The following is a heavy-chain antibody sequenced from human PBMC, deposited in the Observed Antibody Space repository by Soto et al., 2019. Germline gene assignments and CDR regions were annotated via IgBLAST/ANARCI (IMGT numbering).Heavy chain of an antibody. CDR3: AHRQAQGIGLAGTFDS. D-gene: IGHD6-19*01. J-gene: IGHJ4*02. CDR2: IYWDDDK. Sequence: NPTQTLTLTCTFSGFPLSTSGVGVGWIHQPPGKALEWLALIYWDDDKRYSPSLKSRLTITKDTSKNQVVLTMTNMDPVDTATYYCAHRQAQGIGLAGTFDSWGQGTLVTVSX. V-gene: IGHV2-5*02. CDR1: GFPLSTSGVG.